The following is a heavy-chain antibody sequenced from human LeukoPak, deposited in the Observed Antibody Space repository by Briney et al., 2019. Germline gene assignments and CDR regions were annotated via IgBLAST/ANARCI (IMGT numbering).Heavy chain of an antibody. V-gene: IGHV3-7*01. D-gene: IGHD3-22*01. CDR3: AGSSGS. J-gene: IGHJ5*02. Sequence: GGSLRLSCAASGFTFGSYWMTWVRQAPGKGLEWVANIKQDGSEKYYVDSEKGRFTISRDNAKNSLYLQMNSLRAEDTAVYYCAGSSGSWGQGTLVTVSS. CDR2: IKQDGSEK. CDR1: GFTFGSYW.